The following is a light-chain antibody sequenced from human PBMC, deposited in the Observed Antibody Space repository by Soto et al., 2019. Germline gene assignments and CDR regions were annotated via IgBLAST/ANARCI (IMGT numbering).Light chain of an antibody. CDR3: QQLNTNPVT. Sequence: DIQLSQSPTFMSATVGDSVTITCRASQVISDYIAWYQQKPGKAPKLLISAASTLHSGVPSRFSGSGSGTEFTLTISSLQPEDFATYYCQQLNTNPVTFGQGTRLEIK. V-gene: IGKV1-9*01. CDR2: AAS. CDR1: QVISDY. J-gene: IGKJ5*01.